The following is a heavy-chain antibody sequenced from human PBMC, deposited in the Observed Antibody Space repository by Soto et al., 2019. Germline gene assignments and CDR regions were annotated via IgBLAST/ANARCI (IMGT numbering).Heavy chain of an antibody. Sequence: EVQLVESGGDLVQPGGSLRLSCAASGFTVSNNYISWVRQAPGKGLEWVSLMYSSGTTHYADSVKGRFTISRDSSKTTVFLQMNSLTAEDTAVYFCTAGLSAGNSWGQGTLVTVSS. D-gene: IGHD2-21*02. CDR2: MYSSGTT. J-gene: IGHJ4*02. V-gene: IGHV3-66*01. CDR1: GFTVSNNY. CDR3: TAGLSAGNS.